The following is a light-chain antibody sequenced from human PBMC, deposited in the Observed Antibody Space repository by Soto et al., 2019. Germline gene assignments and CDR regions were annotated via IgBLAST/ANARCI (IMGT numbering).Light chain of an antibody. CDR2: DVS. J-gene: IGLJ2*01. V-gene: IGLV2-14*01. Sequence: QSALTQPASVSGSPGQPITISCTGTSSDVGSFDSVAWYQHNPGKAPKLMIYDVSNRPSGVSSRFSGSKSGNTASLSISGLQTEDEAVYYCQSQDSSLSGSVFGGGTKVTVL. CDR3: QSQDSSLSGSV. CDR1: SSDVGSFDS.